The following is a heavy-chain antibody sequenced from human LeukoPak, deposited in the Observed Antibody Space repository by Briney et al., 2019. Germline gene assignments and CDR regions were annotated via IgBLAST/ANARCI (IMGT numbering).Heavy chain of an antibody. V-gene: IGHV3-23*01. CDR1: GFTFSSYA. J-gene: IGHJ4*02. CDR3: AKKKGTGIYYFDY. D-gene: IGHD3/OR15-3a*01. CDR2: TSGSGVST. Sequence: GGSLRLSCEASGFTFSSYAMSWVRQAPGRGLEWVSATSGSGVSTYYADSVKGRFPISRDNSKNTLYLQMNSLRAEDTAVYYCAKKKGTGIYYFDYWGQGTLVTVSS.